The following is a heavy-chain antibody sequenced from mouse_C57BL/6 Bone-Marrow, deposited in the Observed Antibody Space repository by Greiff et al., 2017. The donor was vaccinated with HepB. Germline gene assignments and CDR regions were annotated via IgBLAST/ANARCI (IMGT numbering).Heavy chain of an antibody. V-gene: IGHV1-18*01. D-gene: IGHD1-1*01. Sequence: VQLQQSGPELVKPGASVKIPCKASGYIFTDYNMDWVKQSHGKSLEWIGDINPNNGGTIYNQKFKGKATLTVDKSSSTAYMELRSLTSEDTAVYYCARVTTVVATDAMDYWGQGTSVTVSS. CDR1: GYIFTDYN. CDR2: INPNNGGT. CDR3: ARVTTVVATDAMDY. J-gene: IGHJ4*01.